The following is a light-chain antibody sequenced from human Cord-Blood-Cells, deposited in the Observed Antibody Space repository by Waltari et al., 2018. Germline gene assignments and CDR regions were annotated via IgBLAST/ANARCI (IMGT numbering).Light chain of an antibody. V-gene: IGLV2-14*03. CDR1: RSDVVGYTY. J-gene: IGLJ1*01. Sequence: QSALTQPAPVSGSPGQPITISCTGHRSDVVGYTYVSWYQHHPGKAPTLMMYDVSNRPSGVSNRCSGSKSGNTASLTISGLQAEDEADYYCSSYTSSSTLFGTGTKVTVL. CDR2: DVS. CDR3: SSYTSSSTL.